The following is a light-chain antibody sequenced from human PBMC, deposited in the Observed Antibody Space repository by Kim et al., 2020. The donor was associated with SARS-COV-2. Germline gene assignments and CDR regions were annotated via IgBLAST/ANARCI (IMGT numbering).Light chain of an antibody. J-gene: IGKJ1*01. V-gene: IGKV1-5*03. CDR3: QQYDAYPRT. CDR1: QSVTTW. Sequence: ASVGARVTITCRASQSVTTWLAWYQQKPGQAPKLLIYEASSLQNGVPPRFSGSGSGTEFALTISSLQPEDFATYYCQQYDAYPRTFGQGTKVDIK. CDR2: EAS.